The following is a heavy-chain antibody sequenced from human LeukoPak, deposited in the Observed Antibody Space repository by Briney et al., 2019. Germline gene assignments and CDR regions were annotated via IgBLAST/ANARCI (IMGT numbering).Heavy chain of an antibody. D-gene: IGHD3-16*01. CDR2: ISTSSSYI. Sequence: GGSLRLSCAASGFTFSSYSMNWVRQAPGKGLEWVSSISTSSSYIYSADSVKGRFTISRVNAKNSLYLQMNGLRAEDTAVYYCVRDTFSPDAFDIWGQGTMVTVSS. CDR1: GFTFSSYS. CDR3: VRDTFSPDAFDI. V-gene: IGHV3-21*01. J-gene: IGHJ3*02.